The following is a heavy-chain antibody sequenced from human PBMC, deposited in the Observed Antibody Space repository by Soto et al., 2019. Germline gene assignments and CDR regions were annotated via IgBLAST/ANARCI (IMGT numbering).Heavy chain of an antibody. CDR2: IIPIFGTA. D-gene: IGHD1-26*01. CDR3: ARGIVGATTSGALFDY. J-gene: IGHJ4*02. CDR1: GGTFSSYA. Sequence: SVNVSCKASGGTFSSYAISWVRQAPGQGLEWMGGIIPIFGTANYAQKFQGRVTITADESTSTAYMELSSLRSEDTAVYYCARGIVGATTSGALFDYWGQGTLVTVSS. V-gene: IGHV1-69*13.